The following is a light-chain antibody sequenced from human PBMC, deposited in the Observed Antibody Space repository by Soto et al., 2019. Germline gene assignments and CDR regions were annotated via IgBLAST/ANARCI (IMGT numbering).Light chain of an antibody. V-gene: IGKV3-20*01. Sequence: EIVLTQSPGTLSLSPGERATLSCRASQSVSSSYLAWYQQKPGQAPRLLIYGASRRATGIPDKFSGSGSETDFTLTITRLEPADFAVYYCQQYGSSPYTFGQGTKLKIQ. CDR1: QSVSSSY. CDR3: QQYGSSPYT. CDR2: GAS. J-gene: IGKJ2*01.